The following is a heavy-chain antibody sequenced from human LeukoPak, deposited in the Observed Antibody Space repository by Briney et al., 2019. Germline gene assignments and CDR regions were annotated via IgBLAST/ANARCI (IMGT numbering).Heavy chain of an antibody. CDR2: IWYDGSDK. Sequence: GGSLRLSCAASRFSFRNYGMHWVRQAPGKGLGRVAIIWYDGSDKYYTDSVKVRFTISRDNSKNTLYLQMNSLRGEDTALYYCAKLTRGYCDSTACPNWFDPWGRGTLVTVSS. V-gene: IGHV3-33*06. CDR1: RFSFRNYG. D-gene: IGHD2-15*01. CDR3: AKLTRGYCDSTACPNWFDP. J-gene: IGHJ5*02.